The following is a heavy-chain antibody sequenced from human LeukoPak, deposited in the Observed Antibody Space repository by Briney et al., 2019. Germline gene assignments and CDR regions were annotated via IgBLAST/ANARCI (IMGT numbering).Heavy chain of an antibody. J-gene: IGHJ3*02. D-gene: IGHD5-12*01. CDR1: GFTFSGYW. CDR2: IKQDGSEK. V-gene: IGHV3-7*01. CDR3: ARDPIVLRSDYDGFAFDI. Sequence: GGSLRLSCAASGFTFSGYWMTWVRQAPGKGLEWVANIKQDGSEKYYVDSVKGRFTISRDNAKNSLYLQMNSLRVEDTAVYYCARDPIVLRSDYDGFAFDIWGQGTMVTVSS.